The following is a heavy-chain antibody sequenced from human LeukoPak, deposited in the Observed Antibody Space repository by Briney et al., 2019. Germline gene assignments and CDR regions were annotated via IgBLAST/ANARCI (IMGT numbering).Heavy chain of an antibody. CDR3: AYSSMHFAEDAFDI. D-gene: IGHD6-13*01. J-gene: IGHJ4*02. CDR2: INTNTGNP. Sequence: ASVKVSCKASGYTFTSYAMNWVRQAPGQGLEWMGWINTNTGNPTYAQGFTGRFVFSLDTSVSTAYLQISSLKAEDTAVYYCAYSSMHFAEDAFDIWGQGTLVTVSS. V-gene: IGHV7-4-1*02. CDR1: GYTFTSYA.